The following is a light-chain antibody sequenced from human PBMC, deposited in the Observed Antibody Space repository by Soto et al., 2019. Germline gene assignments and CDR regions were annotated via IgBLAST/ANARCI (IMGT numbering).Light chain of an antibody. CDR1: QSLTSNY. J-gene: IGKJ4*01. Sequence: EIVLTQSPGTLSLSTGERATLSYRASQSLTSNYLAWYQQKPGQAPRLLIYGASRSAAGIPDRFSGSGSGTDFTLTISRLEPEDFAVYSCQQYGTLPFTFGGGAKVEIK. V-gene: IGKV3-20*01. CDR2: GAS. CDR3: QQYGTLPFT.